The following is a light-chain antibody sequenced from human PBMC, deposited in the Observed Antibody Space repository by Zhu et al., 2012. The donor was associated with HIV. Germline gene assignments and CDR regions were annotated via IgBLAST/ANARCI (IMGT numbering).Light chain of an antibody. CDR2: KAS. CDR3: QQYNSYPT. V-gene: IGKV1-5*03. CDR1: QSISSW. J-gene: IGKJ1*01. Sequence: DIQVTQFPSTLSASVGDRVTITCRASQSISSWLAWYQQKPGKAPKPLIYKASSLESGVPSRFSGSGSGTEFTLTISSLQPDDFATYYCQQYNSYPTFGQGTKVEMK.